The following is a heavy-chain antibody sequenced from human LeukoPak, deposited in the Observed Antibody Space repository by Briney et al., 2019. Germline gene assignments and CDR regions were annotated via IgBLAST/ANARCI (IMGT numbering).Heavy chain of an antibody. Sequence: PGESLRLSCAASGFTFSSYSMNWVRQAPGKGLEWVSYISHSSSTIYYADSVKGRFTISRDNGKTSLYLQMNSLRAEASAVYSCASDTLHYGEYEKTFDYWGQGTLVTVSS. V-gene: IGHV3-48*01. D-gene: IGHD4-17*01. CDR2: ISHSSSTI. J-gene: IGHJ4*02. CDR3: ASDTLHYGEYEKTFDY. CDR1: GFTFSSYS.